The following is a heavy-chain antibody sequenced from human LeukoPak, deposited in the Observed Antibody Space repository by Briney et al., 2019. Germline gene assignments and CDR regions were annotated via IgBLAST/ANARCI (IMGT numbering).Heavy chain of an antibody. Sequence: GATVKISCKASGYTFTDYYMHWVQQAPGKGLEWMGRVDPEDGETIYAEKFQGRVTITADTSTDTAYMELSSLRSEDTAVYYCARRPVVTAIKDGMDVWGQGTTVTVSS. V-gene: IGHV1-69-2*01. D-gene: IGHD2-21*02. CDR2: VDPEDGET. CDR3: ARRPVVTAIKDGMDV. CDR1: GYTFTDYY. J-gene: IGHJ6*02.